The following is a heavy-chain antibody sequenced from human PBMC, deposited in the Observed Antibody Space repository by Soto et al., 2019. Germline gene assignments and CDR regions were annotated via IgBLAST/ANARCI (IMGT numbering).Heavy chain of an antibody. CDR2: IWYDGSNK. CDR3: ARSTSVMVRGYYFDY. J-gene: IGHJ4*02. D-gene: IGHD3-10*01. V-gene: IGHV3-33*01. Sequence: GSLRLSCAAYGFTFSSYDMHWVRQAPGKGLEWVAVIWYDGSNKYYADSVKGRFTISRDNAKNSLYLQMNSLRAEDTAVYYCARSTSVMVRGYYFDYWGQGTLVTVS. CDR1: GFTFSSYD.